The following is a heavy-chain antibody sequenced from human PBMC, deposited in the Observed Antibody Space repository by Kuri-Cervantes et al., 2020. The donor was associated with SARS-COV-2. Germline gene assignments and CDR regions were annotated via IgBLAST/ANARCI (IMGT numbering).Heavy chain of an antibody. J-gene: IGHJ6*02. CDR3: AREPSGDGDYYYYYGMDV. CDR1: GFTFSSYA. Sequence: GESLKISCAASGFTFSSYAMHWVRQAPGKGLEWVAVISYDGSNKYYADSVKGRFTISRDNSKNTLYLQMNSLRAEDTAVYYCAREPSGDGDYYYYYGMDVWGQGITVTVSS. V-gene: IGHV3-30-3*01. CDR2: ISYDGSNK. D-gene: IGHD3-10*01.